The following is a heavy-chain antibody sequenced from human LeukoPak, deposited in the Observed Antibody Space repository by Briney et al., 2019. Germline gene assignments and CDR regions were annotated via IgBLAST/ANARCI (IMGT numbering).Heavy chain of an antibody. CDR3: AKDRSAAILYFDY. V-gene: IGHV3-23*01. CDR1: GFTFSGYG. CDR2: MSGSGGRT. Sequence: GGSLRLSCAASGFTFSGYGMSWVRQAPGKGLEWVSAMSGSGGRTYYADSVKGRFTISRDNSKNTLYLQMNSLRAEDTAVYYCAKDRSAAILYFDYWGQGTLVTVSS. J-gene: IGHJ4*02. D-gene: IGHD2-2*02.